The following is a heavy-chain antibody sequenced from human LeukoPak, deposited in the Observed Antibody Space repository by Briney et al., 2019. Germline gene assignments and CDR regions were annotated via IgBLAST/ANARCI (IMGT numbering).Heavy chain of an antibody. CDR3: AKASRQGAVASPLDY. CDR1: GFMFTTYA. V-gene: IGHV3-23*01. Sequence: PGGSLRLSCAASGFMFTTYAMSWVRQAPGKGLEWVSAICGDGGRTYYADSVKGRFTISRDNSKDTAFLQMNSLRAEDTAVYYCAKASRQGAVASPLDYWGQGTLVTVSS. CDR2: ICGDGGRT. J-gene: IGHJ4*02. D-gene: IGHD6-19*01.